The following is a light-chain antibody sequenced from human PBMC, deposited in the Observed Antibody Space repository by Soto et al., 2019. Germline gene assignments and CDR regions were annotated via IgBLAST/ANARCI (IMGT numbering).Light chain of an antibody. J-gene: IGLJ2*01. CDR2: DVT. Sequence: QSALTQPASVSGSPRQSITISCTGTSSDVGGYNYVSWYQQHPGKAPKLIIYDVTNRPSGVSNRFSGSKSGNTASLTISGLQAEDEAEYYCSSYTSGSLLLFGGGTKLTVL. V-gene: IGLV2-14*01. CDR3: SSYTSGSLLL. CDR1: SSDVGGYNY.